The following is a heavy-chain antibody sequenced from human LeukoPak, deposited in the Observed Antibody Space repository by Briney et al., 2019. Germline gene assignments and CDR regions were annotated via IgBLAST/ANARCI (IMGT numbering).Heavy chain of an antibody. V-gene: IGHV1-69*05. D-gene: IGHD4-17*01. CDR1: RDTFTSYV. CDR3: ARGTPLDYGDGPVSPYFDY. CDR2: IIPIAVTV. Sequence: SSVKVSCKASRDTFTSYVISWVRQAPGQGLEWMGGIIPIAVTVNYAQKLQGRVTITTDESTSTAYMELSSLRSEDTAVYYCARGTPLDYGDGPVSPYFDYWGQGTLVTVSS. J-gene: IGHJ4*02.